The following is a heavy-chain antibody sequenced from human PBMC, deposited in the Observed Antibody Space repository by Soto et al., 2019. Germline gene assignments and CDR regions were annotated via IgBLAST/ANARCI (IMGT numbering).Heavy chain of an antibody. V-gene: IGHV1-18*01. CDR3: AREGYSSGWKYYYGMDV. CDR1: GYTFTSYG. CDR2: ISAYNGNT. J-gene: IGHJ6*02. D-gene: IGHD6-19*01. Sequence: ASVKVSCKASGYTFTSYGISWVRQAPGQGLEWMGWISAYNGNTNYAQKLQGRVTMTTDTSTSTAYMELSSLRSEDTAVYFCAREGYSSGWKYYYGMDVWGQGTTVTVSS.